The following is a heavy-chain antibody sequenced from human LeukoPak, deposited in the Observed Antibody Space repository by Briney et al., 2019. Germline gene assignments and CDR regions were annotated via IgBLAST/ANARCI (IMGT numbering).Heavy chain of an antibody. CDR2: IHYNGDT. V-gene: IGHV4-59*08. CDR3: ARHSRYYDILTGSMDV. Sequence: SETLSLTCTVPGDSISSSYWTWIRQPPGKGLEWIGYIHYNGDTYYNPFVMRRLTISIDTSKSQFSLKLSSVTAADTALYFCARHSRYYDILTGSMDVWGKGTTVIVSS. D-gene: IGHD3-9*01. J-gene: IGHJ6*03. CDR1: GDSISSSY.